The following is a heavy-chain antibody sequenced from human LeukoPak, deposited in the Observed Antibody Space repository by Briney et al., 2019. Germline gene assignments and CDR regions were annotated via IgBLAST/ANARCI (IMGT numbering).Heavy chain of an antibody. CDR2: IYPGDSDT. V-gene: IGHV5-51*01. J-gene: IGHJ4*02. Sequence: GESLKISCKGSGYSFTSYWIGWVRQMPGKGLEWMGIIYPGDSDTRYSPSFQGQVTISADKSISTAYLQWSSLKASDTAMYYCAMSSYSSSWMALTPLGYWGEGTLVTVSS. CDR3: AMSSYSSSWMALTPLGY. CDR1: GYSFTSYW. D-gene: IGHD6-13*01.